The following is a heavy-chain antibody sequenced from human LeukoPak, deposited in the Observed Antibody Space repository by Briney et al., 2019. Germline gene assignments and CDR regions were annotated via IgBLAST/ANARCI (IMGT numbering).Heavy chain of an antibody. V-gene: IGHV4-61*10. J-gene: IGHJ4*02. CDR2: IYYSGST. Sequence: SQTLSLTCTVSGDSISSGDYYWSWIRQPAGKGLEWIGYIYYSGSTNYNPSLKSRVTISVDTSKNQFSLKLSSVTAADTAVYYCARMEGYGVDYWGQGTLVTVSS. CDR3: ARMEGYGVDY. D-gene: IGHD2-15*01. CDR1: GDSISSGDYY.